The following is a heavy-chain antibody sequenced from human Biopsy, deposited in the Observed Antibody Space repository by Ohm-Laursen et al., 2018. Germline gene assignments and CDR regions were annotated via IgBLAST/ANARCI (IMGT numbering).Heavy chain of an antibody. V-gene: IGHV4-59*11. CDR3: AIDRVPRRGVMPVYYYGMDV. CDR1: GGSIGSLF. J-gene: IGHJ6*02. Sequence: TLSLTCAVSGGSIGSLFWSWIRQPPGKGLEWIGFIYNTERTNYNPSLKSRVTISLDTSKNQFSLELSSVIPSDTAVYYCAIDRVPRRGVMPVYYYGMDVWGQGSTVTVSS. CDR2: IYNTERT. D-gene: IGHD2-21*01.